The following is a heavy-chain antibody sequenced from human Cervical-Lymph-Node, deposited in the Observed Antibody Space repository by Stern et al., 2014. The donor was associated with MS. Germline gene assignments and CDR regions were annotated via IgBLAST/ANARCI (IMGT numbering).Heavy chain of an antibody. V-gene: IGHV1-46*03. CDR2: INPSGGST. Sequence: QVQLVESGAEVRKPGASVKVSCKVSGYIFTNYYMHWVRQAPGQGLLWMGIINPSGGSTTYTQTFQGRVTVTRDTSTSTVYMELSSLRSEDTAVYYCARADREYSSAYYFDYWGQGTLVTVSS. D-gene: IGHD3-16*01. CDR3: ARADREYSSAYYFDY. CDR1: GYIFTNYY. J-gene: IGHJ4*02.